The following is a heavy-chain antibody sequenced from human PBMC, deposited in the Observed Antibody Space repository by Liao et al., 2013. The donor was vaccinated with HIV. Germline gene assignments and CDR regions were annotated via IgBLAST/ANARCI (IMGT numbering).Heavy chain of an antibody. CDR3: ARGLRRGSRNYYYFHMDV. CDR1: GGSISSYY. CDR2: INHSGST. Sequence: QVQLQESGPGLVKPSETLSLTCTVSGGSISSYYWSWIRQPPGKGLEWIGEINHSGSTNYNPSLKSRVTISVDTSKNQFSLKLSSVTAADTAVFYCARGLRRGSRNYYYFHMDVWGKGTTVTVSS. V-gene: IGHV4-34*01. D-gene: IGHD3-10*01. J-gene: IGHJ6*03.